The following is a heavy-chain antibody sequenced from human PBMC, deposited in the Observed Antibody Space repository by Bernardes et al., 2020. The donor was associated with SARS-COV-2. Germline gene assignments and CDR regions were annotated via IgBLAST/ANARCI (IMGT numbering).Heavy chain of an antibody. CDR2: LSQDATHK. CDR1: GFTFTVNG. CDR3: AKDQGYRGKFGL. D-gene: IGHD3-10*01. J-gene: IGHJ2*01. V-gene: IGHV3-30*02. Sequence: GGSLRLSCAASGFTFTVNGMHWFRQAPGKGLEWVAFLSQDATHKIYADSVKGRFTISRDISKTTLYLQMNGLRPEDTAIYFCAKDQGYRGKFGLWGRGTLVTVSS.